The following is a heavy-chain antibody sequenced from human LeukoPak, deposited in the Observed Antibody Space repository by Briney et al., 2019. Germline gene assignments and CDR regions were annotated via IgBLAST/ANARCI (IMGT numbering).Heavy chain of an antibody. CDR1: GFDVSINY. CDR3: ARGFLQLTPYYFDY. D-gene: IGHD1-1*01. Sequence: GGSLRLSCAASGFDVSINYMNWIRQSPEKGLEWVSIIHNDGSTYYADSMKGRFTVSRDNSKNTVSLQMDSLRVDDTGIYYCARGFLQLTPYYFDYWGQGALVTVSS. J-gene: IGHJ4*02. CDR2: IHNDGST. V-gene: IGHV3-66*01.